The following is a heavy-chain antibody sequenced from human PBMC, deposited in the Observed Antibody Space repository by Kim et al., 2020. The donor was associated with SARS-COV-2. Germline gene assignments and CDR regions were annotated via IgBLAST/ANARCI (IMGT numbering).Heavy chain of an antibody. D-gene: IGHD2-15*01. CDR2: IYYSGST. V-gene: IGHV4-59*08. J-gene: IGHJ4*02. Sequence: SETLSLTCTVSGGSISSYYWSWIRQPPGKGLEWIGYIYYSGSTNYNPSLKSRVTISVDTSKNQFSLKLSSVTTADTAVYYCARRALGYCSGGSCYSGFDYWGQGTLVTVSS. CDR1: GGSISSYY. CDR3: ARRALGYCSGGSCYSGFDY.